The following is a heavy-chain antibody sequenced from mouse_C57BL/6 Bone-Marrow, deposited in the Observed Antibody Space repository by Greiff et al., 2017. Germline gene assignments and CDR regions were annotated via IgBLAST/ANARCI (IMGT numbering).Heavy chain of an antibody. Sequence: EVKLMESGGGLVKPGGSLKLSCAASGFTFSSYTMSWVRQTPEKRLEWVATISGGGGNTYYPDSVQGRFTISRDNAKNTLYLQMSSLRSEDTALYYCASLYYYGSSYPPWFAYWGQGTLVTVSA. V-gene: IGHV5-9*01. CDR2: ISGGGGNT. J-gene: IGHJ3*01. CDR3: ASLYYYGSSYPPWFAY. CDR1: GFTFSSYT. D-gene: IGHD1-1*01.